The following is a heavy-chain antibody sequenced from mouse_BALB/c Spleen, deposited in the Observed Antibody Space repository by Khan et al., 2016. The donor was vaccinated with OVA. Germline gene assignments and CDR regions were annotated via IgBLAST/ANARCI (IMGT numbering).Heavy chain of an antibody. V-gene: IGHV5-9-3*01. CDR1: GFTFSSYA. D-gene: IGHD2-2*01. Sequence: EVELVESGGGLVKPGGSLKLSCSASGFTFSSYAMSWVRQTPEKRLELVATISSGGHYTFYPDSVKGRFTISRDNAGNTLYLQMSSLRSEDTAMYYCARSLVDYHAMDYWGQGTSVTVSS. CDR2: ISSGGHYT. J-gene: IGHJ4*01. CDR3: ARSLVDYHAMDY.